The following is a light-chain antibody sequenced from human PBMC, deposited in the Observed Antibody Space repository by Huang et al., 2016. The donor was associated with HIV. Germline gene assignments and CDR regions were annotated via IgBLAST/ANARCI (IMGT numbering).Light chain of an antibody. CDR1: QSVSSY. V-gene: IGKV1-39*01. CDR3: QQSCSAPLT. Sequence: IQMTQSPSSLSAPVGDRVTITCRASQSVSSYLNWYQQSPGKVPKVLIYAASGLQSGVPARFSGSGSGTDFTLTSSNLQPEDVATYFCQQSCSAPLTFGGGTKVEI. J-gene: IGKJ4*01. CDR2: AAS.